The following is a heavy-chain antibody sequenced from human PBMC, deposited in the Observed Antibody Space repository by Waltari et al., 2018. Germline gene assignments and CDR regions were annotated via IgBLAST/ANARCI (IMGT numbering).Heavy chain of an antibody. V-gene: IGHV1-3*01. Sequence: QVQLVQSGAAVKKPGASVKVSCKASGYTFTSYAMHWVRQAPGQRLEWMGWINAGNGNTKYSQKFQGRVTITRDTSASTAYMELSSLRSEDTAVYYCARTHSLVGATPPPDYWGQGTLVTVSS. CDR1: GYTFTSYA. CDR2: INAGNGNT. CDR3: ARTHSLVGATPPPDY. D-gene: IGHD1-26*01. J-gene: IGHJ4*02.